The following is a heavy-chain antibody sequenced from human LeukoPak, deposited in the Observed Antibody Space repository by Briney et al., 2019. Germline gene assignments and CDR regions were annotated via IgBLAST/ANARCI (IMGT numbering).Heavy chain of an antibody. D-gene: IGHD3-3*01. J-gene: IGHJ6*03. CDR3: ARVRSAMTHYDFWSGYWMGDYYYYMDV. V-gene: IGHV7-4-1*02. CDR2: INTNTGNP. Sequence: RASVKVSCKASGYTFTSYAMSWVRQAPGQGLEWMGWINTNTGNPTYAQGFTGRFVFSLDTSVSTAYLRISSLKAEDTAVYYCARVRSAMTHYDFWSGYWMGDYYYYMDVWGKGTTVTVSS. CDR1: GYTFTSYA.